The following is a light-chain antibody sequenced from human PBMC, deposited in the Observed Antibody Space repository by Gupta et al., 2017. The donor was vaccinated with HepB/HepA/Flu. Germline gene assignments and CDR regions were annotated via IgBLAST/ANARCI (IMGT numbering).Light chain of an antibody. Sequence: EIVMTQSPPTLSVSPGESATRSCRASQSGSSNLSWYQQKPGPAPRLLIYGASTSATGIPGRFSGSGSGTEFTLTISSLQSEDFAVYYCQQYNNWLTFGGGTKVEIK. CDR1: QSGSSN. J-gene: IGKJ4*01. CDR3: QQYNNWLT. CDR2: GAS. V-gene: IGKV3-15*01.